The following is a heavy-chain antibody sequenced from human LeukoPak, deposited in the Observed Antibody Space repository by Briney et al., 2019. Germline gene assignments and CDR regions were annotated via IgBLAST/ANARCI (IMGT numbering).Heavy chain of an antibody. V-gene: IGHV3-30*09. CDR1: GFTFSSYA. J-gene: IGHJ6*03. D-gene: IGHD3-9*01. CDR2: ISYDGSNK. CDR3: AKCILTGYYKGYMDV. Sequence: GGSLRLSCAASGFTFSSYAMHWVRQAPGKGLEWVAVISYDGSNKYYADSVKGRFAISRDNSKNTLYLQMNSLRAEDTAVYSCAKCILTGYYKGYMDVWGKGTTVTISS.